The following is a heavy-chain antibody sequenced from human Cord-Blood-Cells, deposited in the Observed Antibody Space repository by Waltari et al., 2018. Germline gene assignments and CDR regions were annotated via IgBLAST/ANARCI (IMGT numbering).Heavy chain of an antibody. J-gene: IGHJ4*02. V-gene: IGHV1-24*01. Sequence: QVQLVQSGAEVKKPGASVKVSCKVSGYTLTELSMHWVRQAPGNGLEWMGGFDPEDGETIDAKKFQGIVTMTEDTATDTAYMEVSSLRSDDTAVYYCATGLGVVGATGLDYWVQGTLVTVSS. CDR3: ATGLGVVGATGLDY. CDR1: GYTLTELS. CDR2: FDPEDGET. D-gene: IGHD1-26*01.